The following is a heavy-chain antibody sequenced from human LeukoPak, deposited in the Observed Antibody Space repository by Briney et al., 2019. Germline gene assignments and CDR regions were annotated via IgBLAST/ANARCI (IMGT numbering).Heavy chain of an antibody. Sequence: SVKVSRKASGGTFSSYAISWVRQAPGQGLEWMGGIIPIFGTANYAQKFQGRVTITADESTSTAYMELSSLRSEDTAVYYCASRQQKYYYYYGMDVWGQGTTVTV. V-gene: IGHV1-69*13. CDR3: ASRQQKYYYYYGMDV. J-gene: IGHJ6*02. CDR1: GGTFSSYA. CDR2: IIPIFGTA.